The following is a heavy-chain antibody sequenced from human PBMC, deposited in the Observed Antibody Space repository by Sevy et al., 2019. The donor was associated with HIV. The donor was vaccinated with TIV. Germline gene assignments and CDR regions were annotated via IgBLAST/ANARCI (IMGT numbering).Heavy chain of an antibody. J-gene: IGHJ3*02. CDR1: GFTLTTAW. CDR3: TTDYGGNSANAFDI. D-gene: IGHD2-21*01. Sequence: GGSLRLSCAGTGFTLTTAWMSWVRQAPGKGLEWVARIKSKGDGETIHYATPVKGRFTIIRDDSKNTLYLQMNSLKTEDTAVYRCTTDYGGNSANAFDIWGRGTVVTVSS. V-gene: IGHV3-15*06. CDR2: IKSKGDGETI.